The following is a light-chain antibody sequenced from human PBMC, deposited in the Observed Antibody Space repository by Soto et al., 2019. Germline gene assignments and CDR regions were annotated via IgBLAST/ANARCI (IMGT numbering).Light chain of an antibody. Sequence: QSALTQPASVSGSPGQSITISCTGTRSDIGAYDYVSWYQQHPGKAPRLLIYEVFNRPSGVSHRFSGSKSANTASLTISGLQAEDEADYYCSSYTTSSARVFGPGTKVTVL. J-gene: IGLJ1*01. CDR3: SSYTTSSARV. CDR2: EVF. CDR1: RSDIGAYDY. V-gene: IGLV2-14*01.